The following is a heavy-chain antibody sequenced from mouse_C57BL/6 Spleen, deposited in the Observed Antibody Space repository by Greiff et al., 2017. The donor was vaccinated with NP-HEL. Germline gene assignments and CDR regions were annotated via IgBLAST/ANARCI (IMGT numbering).Heavy chain of an antibody. CDR1: GYAFSSSW. D-gene: IGHD2-3*01. CDR3: ARQIYDGYYGFAY. V-gene: IGHV1-82*01. CDR2: IYPGDGDT. J-gene: IGHJ3*01. Sequence: VQLQQSGPELVKPGASVKISCKASGYAFSSSWMNWVKQRPGKGLEWIGRIYPGDGDTNYNGKFKGKATLTADKSSSTAYMQLSSLTSEDSAVYFCARQIYDGYYGFAYWGQGTLVTVSA.